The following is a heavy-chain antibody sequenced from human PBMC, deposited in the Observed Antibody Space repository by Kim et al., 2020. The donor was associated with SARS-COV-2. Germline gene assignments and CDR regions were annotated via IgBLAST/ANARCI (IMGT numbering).Heavy chain of an antibody. D-gene: IGHD3-16*01. CDR1: GQSFSGYQ. V-gene: IGHV4-34*01. CDR2: IDYSGFT. J-gene: IGHJ4*02. CDR3: AALRWGFRSLDY. Sequence: SETLSLTCAVQGQSFSGYQWTWIRQTPGKGLEWIGEIDYSGFTNYNLSLKRRVTLSLDTSKKRFSLRLNFVTVADTAVYYCAALRWGFRSLDYWGQGTLVSVSS.